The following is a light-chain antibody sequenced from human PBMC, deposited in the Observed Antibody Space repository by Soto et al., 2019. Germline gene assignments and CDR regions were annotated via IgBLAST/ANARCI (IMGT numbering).Light chain of an antibody. CDR1: SSDVGGYKY. Sequence: QSALTQPASVSGSPGQSITISCTGTSSDVGGYKYVSWYQQHPGKAPKLMIYEVSNRPSGVSNRFSGSKSGNTASLTISGLQAEDEAEYYCGSYTSSSTLVVFGGGTKLTVL. V-gene: IGLV2-14*01. CDR3: GSYTSSSTLVV. J-gene: IGLJ2*01. CDR2: EVS.